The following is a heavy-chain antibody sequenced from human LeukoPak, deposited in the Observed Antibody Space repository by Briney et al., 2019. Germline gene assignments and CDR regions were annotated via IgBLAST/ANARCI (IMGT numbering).Heavy chain of an antibody. CDR2: IWYDGSNK. V-gene: IGHV3-33*01. J-gene: IGHJ4*02. CDR3: ARWLGGYSYGLGGFDY. D-gene: IGHD5-18*01. CDR1: GFTFSSYG. Sequence: GRPLRLSCAASGFTFSSYGMHWVRQAPGKGLEWVAVIWYDGSNKYYADSVKGRFTISRDNSKNTLYLQMNSLRAEDTAVYYCARWLGGYSYGLGGFDYWGQGTLVTVSS.